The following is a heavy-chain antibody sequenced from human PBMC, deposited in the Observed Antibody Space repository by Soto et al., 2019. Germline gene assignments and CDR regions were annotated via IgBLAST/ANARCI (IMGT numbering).Heavy chain of an antibody. CDR2: INPSGGST. CDR3: ARVVDYDILTGYALLPDY. CDR1: GYTFTSYY. J-gene: IGHJ4*02. Sequence: ASVKVSCKASGYTFTSYYMHWVRQAPGQGLEWMGIINPSGGSTSYAQKFQGRVTMTRDTSTSTVYIELSSLRSEDTAVYYCARVVDYDILTGYALLPDYWGQGTLVTVSS. V-gene: IGHV1-46*03. D-gene: IGHD3-9*01.